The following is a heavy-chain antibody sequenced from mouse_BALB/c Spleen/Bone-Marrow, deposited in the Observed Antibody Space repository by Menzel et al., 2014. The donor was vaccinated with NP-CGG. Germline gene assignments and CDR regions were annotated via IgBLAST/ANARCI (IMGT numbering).Heavy chain of an antibody. CDR1: GFTFSSFG. Sequence: EVKLVESGGGLVQPGGSRQVSCAASGFTFSSFGMHWVRPAPEKGLEWVAYISSGSSTIYYADTVKGRFTISRDNPKNTLFLQMAGLRSEDTAMYYCARSTMITTGYYYAMDYWGQGTSVTGSS. CDR3: ARSTMITTGYYYAMDY. D-gene: IGHD2-4*01. J-gene: IGHJ4*01. V-gene: IGHV5-17*02. CDR2: ISSGSSTI.